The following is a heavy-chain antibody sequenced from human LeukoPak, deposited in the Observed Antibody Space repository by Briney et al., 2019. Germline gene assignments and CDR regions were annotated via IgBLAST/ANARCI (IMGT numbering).Heavy chain of an antibody. CDR2: ISYDGSNK. Sequence: PSEALSLTCTVSGGSISSSSYYWGWVRQAPGKGLEWVAVISYDGSNKYYADPVKGRFTISRDNSKNTLYLQMNSLRAEDTAVYYCAKDRGEGSSEPSFDYWGQGTLVTVSS. CDR1: GGSISSSSYY. J-gene: IGHJ4*02. V-gene: IGHV3-30*18. CDR3: AKDRGEGSSEPSFDY. D-gene: IGHD3-16*01.